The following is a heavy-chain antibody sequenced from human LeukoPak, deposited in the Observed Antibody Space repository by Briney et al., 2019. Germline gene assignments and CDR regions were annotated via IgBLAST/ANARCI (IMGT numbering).Heavy chain of an antibody. CDR3: ARGVVPRDSYGYFDY. CDR2: ISGSGSTT. CDR1: GFTFDAFI. V-gene: IGHV3-23*01. D-gene: IGHD5-18*01. J-gene: IGHJ4*02. Sequence: GGSLRLSCAASGFTFDAFILTWVRQTPQKGLEWVATISGSGSTTDYAGSVQGRFIVSRDNFKKTLFLQMESLRAEDTAVYYCARGVVPRDSYGYFDYWGQGTLVTVSS.